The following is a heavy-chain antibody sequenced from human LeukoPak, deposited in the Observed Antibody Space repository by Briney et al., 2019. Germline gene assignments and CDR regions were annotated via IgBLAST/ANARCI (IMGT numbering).Heavy chain of an antibody. V-gene: IGHV4-59*12. CDR2: IYYSGST. CDR3: ASERIVVNLGWFDP. CDR1: GGSISSYY. D-gene: IGHD3-22*01. Sequence: SETLSLTCTVSGGSISSYYWSWIRQPPGKGLEWIGYIYYSGSTNYNPSLKSRVTISVDTSKNQFSLKLSSVTAADTAVYYCASERIVVNLGWFDPWGQGTLVTVSS. J-gene: IGHJ5*02.